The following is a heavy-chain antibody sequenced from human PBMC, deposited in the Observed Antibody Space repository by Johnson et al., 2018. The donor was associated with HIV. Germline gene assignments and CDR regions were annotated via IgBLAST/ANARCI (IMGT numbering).Heavy chain of an antibody. CDR3: VREDSMILPPYHDAFDI. Sequence: VQVVESGGGVVQPGKSLRLSCAASGFTFSNYCIHWVRRAPGKGLVWVSHIESDDTTAYADYVRGRFTISRDNAKNTVYLQMNSLRVEDTAVYYCVREDSMILPPYHDAFDIWGQGTMVTVSS. J-gene: IGHJ3*02. CDR1: GFTFSNYC. CDR2: IESDDTT. D-gene: IGHD2-15*01. V-gene: IGHV3-74*01.